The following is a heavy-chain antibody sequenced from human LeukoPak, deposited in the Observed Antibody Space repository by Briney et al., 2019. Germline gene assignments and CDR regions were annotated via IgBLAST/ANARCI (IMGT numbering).Heavy chain of an antibody. CDR1: GGSISGSSYY. CDR3: ATRLGTGSGWYLGAFDI. Sequence: SETLSLTCTVSGGSISGSSYYWGWIRQPPGKGLEWIGSIYYSGSTYYNPSLKSRVTISIDTSKNQFSLKLSSVTAADTAMYYCATRLGTGSGWYLGAFDIWGQGTMVTVSS. D-gene: IGHD6-19*01. CDR2: IYYSGST. J-gene: IGHJ3*02. V-gene: IGHV4-39*01.